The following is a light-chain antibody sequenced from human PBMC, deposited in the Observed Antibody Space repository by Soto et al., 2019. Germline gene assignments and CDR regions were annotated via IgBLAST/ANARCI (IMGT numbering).Light chain of an antibody. CDR3: QQYGSSLET. V-gene: IGKV3-20*01. Sequence: EIVLTQSPGTQSLSPGQRATLSCRASQSVSSGYLAWYQLRPGQAPRLLIYGASSRATGIPDRFSGSGSGTDFTLTISRLEPEDFAVYYCQQYGSSLETFGQGTKLEIK. J-gene: IGKJ2*01. CDR1: QSVSSGY. CDR2: GAS.